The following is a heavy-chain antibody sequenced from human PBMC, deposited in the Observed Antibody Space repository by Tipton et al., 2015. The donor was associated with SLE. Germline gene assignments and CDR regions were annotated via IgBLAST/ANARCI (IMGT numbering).Heavy chain of an antibody. CDR1: GGSIDTAY. CDR2: IFYSGST. CDR3: ASGYDRDY. V-gene: IGHV4-59*01. J-gene: IGHJ4*02. D-gene: IGHD5-12*01. Sequence: LRLSCTVSGGSIDTAYWSWIRQPPGKGLEWIGYIFYSGSTDYNPSLKSRVTMSIDTSKSQFSLKLSSVTAADTAVYYCASGYDRDYWGLGTLVTVSS.